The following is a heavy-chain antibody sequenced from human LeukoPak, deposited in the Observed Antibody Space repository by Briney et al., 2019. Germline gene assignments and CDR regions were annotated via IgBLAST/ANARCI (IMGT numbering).Heavy chain of an antibody. CDR1: GESFSAYF. J-gene: IGHJ4*03. D-gene: IGHD6-13*01. CDR2: IDHRGST. V-gene: IGHV4-34*01. Sequence: SETLSLTCAVHGESFSAYFWSWIRQVPGKGLEWIGEIDHRGSTNYNPSPKSRGTISVDTSKNHFSLSLTSVTAADTATYYCASRSLTLAAARCFDAWGQGTVVTVSS. CDR3: ASRSLTLAAARCFDA.